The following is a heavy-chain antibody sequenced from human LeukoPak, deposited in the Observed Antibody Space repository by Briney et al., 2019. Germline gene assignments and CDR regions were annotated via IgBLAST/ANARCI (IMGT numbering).Heavy chain of an antibody. D-gene: IGHD1-1*01. V-gene: IGHV4-59*01. CDR3: ARDRRESTKPNDAFDI. CDR2: MYYSGST. CDR1: GGSLSSSC. J-gene: IGHJ3*02. Sequence: PSQTLSLTCTVPGGSLSSSCWSWIRQPPQKGLWCIGYMYYSGSTHNTPSLESRVTISIDPSKKQLSLKLTSVTAADTAVYYCARDRRESTKPNDAFDIWGQGTMVAVSS.